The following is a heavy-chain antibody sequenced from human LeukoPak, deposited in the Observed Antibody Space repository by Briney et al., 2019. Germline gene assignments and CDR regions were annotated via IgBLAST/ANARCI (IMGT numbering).Heavy chain of an antibody. D-gene: IGHD7-27*01. Sequence: AGGSLRVSCAASGFTFSGSWMHWVRQAPGKGLVWISLINTDGSNTNYADSVKGRFTISRDNAKNTLFLQMSALRAEDTAVYYCARDGDLRDFDYWGQGTLVTVSS. V-gene: IGHV3-74*01. J-gene: IGHJ4*02. CDR1: GFTFSGSW. CDR3: ARDGDLRDFDY. CDR2: INTDGSNT.